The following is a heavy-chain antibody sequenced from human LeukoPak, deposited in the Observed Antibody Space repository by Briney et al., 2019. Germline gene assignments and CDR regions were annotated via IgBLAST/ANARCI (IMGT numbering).Heavy chain of an antibody. CDR2: VNPDSGGT. D-gene: IGHD1-1*01. J-gene: IGHJ4*02. CDR3: ARENWYSDY. CDR1: GYTFTHYR. Sequence: ASVKVSCKASGYTFTHYRLHWVRQAHGQGLEWMGRVNPDSGGTNYQQNFQGRVTMTRDTSISTVYMELSRLRSDDTAVYYCARENWYSDYWGQGTLVTVSS. V-gene: IGHV1-2*06.